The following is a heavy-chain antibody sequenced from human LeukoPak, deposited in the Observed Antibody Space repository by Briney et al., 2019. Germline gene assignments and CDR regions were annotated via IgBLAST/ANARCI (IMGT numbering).Heavy chain of an antibody. V-gene: IGHV1-69*05. CDR3: AREAPYCSSTSCYREDYYYYMDV. J-gene: IGHJ6*03. CDR1: GGTFSSYA. CDR2: IIPIFGTA. Sequence: SVKVSCKASGGTFSSYAISWVRQAPGQGLEWMGGIIPIFGTANFAQKFQGRVTITTDESTSTAYMELSSLRSEDTAVYYCAREAPYCSSTSCYREDYYYYMDVWGKGTTVTVSS. D-gene: IGHD2-2*02.